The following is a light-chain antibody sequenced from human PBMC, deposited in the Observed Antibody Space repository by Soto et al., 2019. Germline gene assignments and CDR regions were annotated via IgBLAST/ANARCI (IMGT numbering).Light chain of an antibody. J-gene: IGLJ1*01. CDR3: SSFRSGTTL. CDR1: SSDVGSYNL. Sequence: QSALTQPASVSGSPGQSITISCTGTSSDVGSYNLVSWYQQHPGKAPKLMIYEGSKRPSGVSNRFSGSKSGNTASLTISGLQAEDEADYYCSSFRSGTTLFGTGTKLTVL. CDR2: EGS. V-gene: IGLV2-14*02.